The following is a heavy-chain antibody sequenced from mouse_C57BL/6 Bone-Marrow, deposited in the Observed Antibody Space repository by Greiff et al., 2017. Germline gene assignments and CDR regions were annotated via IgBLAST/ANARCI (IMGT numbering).Heavy chain of an antibody. CDR3: ARIPITTRAMDY. CDR2: ICWDDDK. D-gene: IGHD2-4*01. J-gene: IGHJ4*01. Sequence: QVTLKVSGPGILQPSQSLSLTCSFSGFSLSTFGMGVGWIRQPSGKGLEWLAHICWDDDKYYNTVLKSRLTISKDTSKNQVFLKHANVDTADTAAYYCARIPITTRAMDYWGQGTSVTVSS. CDR1: GFSLSTFGMG. V-gene: IGHV8-8*01.